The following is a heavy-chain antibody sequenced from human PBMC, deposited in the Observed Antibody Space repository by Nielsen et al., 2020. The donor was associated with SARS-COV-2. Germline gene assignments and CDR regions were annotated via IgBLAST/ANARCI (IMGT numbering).Heavy chain of an antibody. CDR1: GGTFSSYA. J-gene: IGHJ6*02. CDR2: IIPIFGTA. Sequence: SAKVSCKASGGTFSSYATSWVRQAPGQGLEWMGGIIPIFGTANYAQKFQGRVTITADKSTSTAYMELSSLRSEDTAVYYCARDWDDFWVVWGQGTTVTVSS. V-gene: IGHV1-69*06. CDR3: ARDWDDFWVV. D-gene: IGHD3-3*01.